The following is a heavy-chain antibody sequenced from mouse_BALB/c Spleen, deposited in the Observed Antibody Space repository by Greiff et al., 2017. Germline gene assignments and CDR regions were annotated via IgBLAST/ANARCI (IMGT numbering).Heavy chain of an antibody. CDR2: IHNSGST. CDR3: ARWSYYFDD. J-gene: IGHJ2*01. CDR1: GYSITSGYS. V-gene: IGHV3-1*02. Sequence: VHLKQSGPDLVKPSQSLSLTCTVTGYSITSGYSRRWIRQFPGNILEWMGYIHNSGSTNYNPSLKSRISITLDTSKNQFFLQLNSVTTEDTATYYCARWSYYFDDWGQGTTLTVSS.